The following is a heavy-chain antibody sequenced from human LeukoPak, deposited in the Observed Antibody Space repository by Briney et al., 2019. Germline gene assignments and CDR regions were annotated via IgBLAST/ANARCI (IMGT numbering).Heavy chain of an antibody. CDR3: ARGPMLRGVIIRRSKSGYFDY. CDR1: GFTFSSYE. J-gene: IGHJ4*02. V-gene: IGHV3-48*03. D-gene: IGHD3-10*01. Sequence: GGSLRLSCAVSGFTFSSYEMNWVRQAPGKGLEWVSYISSSGSTIYYTDSVKGRFTISRDNARNSLDLQMTSLRAEDTAVYYCARGPMLRGVIIRRSKSGYFDYWGQGTLVTVSS. CDR2: ISSSGSTI.